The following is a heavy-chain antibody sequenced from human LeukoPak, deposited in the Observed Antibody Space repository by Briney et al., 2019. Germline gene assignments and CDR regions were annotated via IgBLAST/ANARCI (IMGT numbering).Heavy chain of an antibody. CDR3: ARMKFGESDDAFDV. CDR2: IYPGDSDT. V-gene: IGHV5-51*01. D-gene: IGHD3-10*01. CDR1: GYSFTSYW. Sequence: GESLKISCKGFGYSFTSYWIGWVRQMPGKGLEWIGIIYPGDSDTRYSPPFQGQVTISADKSSSTAYLQWSSLKASDTAIYYCARMKFGESDDAFDVWGQGTMVTVSP. J-gene: IGHJ3*01.